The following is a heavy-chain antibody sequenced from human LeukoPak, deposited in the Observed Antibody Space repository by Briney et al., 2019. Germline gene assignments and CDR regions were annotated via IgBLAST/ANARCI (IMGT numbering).Heavy chain of an antibody. Sequence: SETLSLTCAVYGGSFSSYYWGWIRQPPGKGLEWIGSIYYSGSTYYNPSLKSRVTISVDTSKNQFSLKLSSVTAADTAVYYCARPQGGAFDIWGQGTMVTVSS. CDR1: GGSFSSYY. J-gene: IGHJ3*02. CDR3: ARPQGGAFDI. CDR2: IYYSGST. V-gene: IGHV4-39*01. D-gene: IGHD3-16*01.